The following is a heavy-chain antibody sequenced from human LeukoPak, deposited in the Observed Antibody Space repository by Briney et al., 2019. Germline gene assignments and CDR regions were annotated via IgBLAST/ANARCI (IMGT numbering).Heavy chain of an antibody. CDR1: GGSFSGYY. CDR2: INHSGST. Sequence: SETLSLTCAVYGGSFSGYYWSWIRQPPGKGLEWIGEINHSGSTNYNPSLKSRVTISVDTSKNQFSLKLSSVTAADTAVYYCARPKRWLQFADAFDIWGQGTMVTVSS. V-gene: IGHV4-34*01. CDR3: ARPKRWLQFADAFDI. J-gene: IGHJ3*02. D-gene: IGHD5-24*01.